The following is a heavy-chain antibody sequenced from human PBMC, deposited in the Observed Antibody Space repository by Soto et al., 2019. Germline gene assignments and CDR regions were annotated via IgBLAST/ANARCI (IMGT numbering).Heavy chain of an antibody. J-gene: IGHJ1*01. CDR3: ASLYYYDSSGYYAEYFQH. CDR1: GDSVSSNSAA. CDR2: TYYSAKWYN. D-gene: IGHD3-22*01. Sequence: QSQTLSLTCAISGDSVSSNSAAWNWIRQSPSRGLEWLGRTYYSAKWYNDYAVSVKSRITINPDTSKNQFSLQLNSVTPEDTAIYCCASLYYYDSSGYYAEYFQHWGQGTLVTVSS. V-gene: IGHV6-1*01.